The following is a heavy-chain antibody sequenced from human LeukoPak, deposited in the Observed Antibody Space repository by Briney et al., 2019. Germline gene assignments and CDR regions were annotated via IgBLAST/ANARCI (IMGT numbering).Heavy chain of an antibody. Sequence: GESLKISCKGSGYSFTSYWIGWVRQMPGKGLEWMGIIYPSDSDTRYSPSFQGQVTISADKSISTAYLQWSSLKASDTAMYYCARRALEGASYNYGYDFDYWGQGTLVTVSS. CDR1: GYSFTSYW. CDR2: IYPSDSDT. J-gene: IGHJ4*02. D-gene: IGHD5-18*01. CDR3: ARRALEGASYNYGYDFDY. V-gene: IGHV5-51*01.